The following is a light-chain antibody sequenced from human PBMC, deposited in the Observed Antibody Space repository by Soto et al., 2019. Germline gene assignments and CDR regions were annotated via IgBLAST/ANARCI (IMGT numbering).Light chain of an antibody. CDR1: RSNIGSNT. J-gene: IGLJ1*01. CDR2: SNN. V-gene: IGLV1-44*01. Sequence: QAVVTQPPSASGTPGQRVTISCSGSRSNIGSNTVNWYQQLPGTAPKLLIYSNNQRPSGVPDRFSGSKSGTSASLAISGLQSEDEADYYCGAWDDSLNGYVFGTGTKLTVX. CDR3: GAWDDSLNGYV.